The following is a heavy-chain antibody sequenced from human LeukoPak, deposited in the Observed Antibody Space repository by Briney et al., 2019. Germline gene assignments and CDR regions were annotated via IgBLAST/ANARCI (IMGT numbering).Heavy chain of an antibody. CDR1: GYTFTGYY. CDR3: ARDSIAVAGTSLGWFDH. J-gene: IGHJ5*02. Sequence: ASVKVSCKASGYTFTGYYMHWVRQAPGQGLEWMGWINPNSGGTNYAQKFQGRVTMTRDTSISTAYMELSRLRSDDTAVYYCARDSIAVAGTSLGWFDHWGQGTLVTVSS. CDR2: INPNSGGT. D-gene: IGHD6-19*01. V-gene: IGHV1-2*02.